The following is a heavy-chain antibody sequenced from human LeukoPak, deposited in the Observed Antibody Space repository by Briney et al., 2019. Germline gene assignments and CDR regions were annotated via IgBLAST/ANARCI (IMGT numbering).Heavy chain of an antibody. CDR3: ARGGRYCSSTSCHPNWFDP. CDR1: GFTFSSYA. CDR2: ISYDGSNK. D-gene: IGHD2-2*01. J-gene: IGHJ5*02. V-gene: IGHV3-30-3*01. Sequence: GGSLRLSCAASGFTFSSYAMHWVRQAPGKGLEWVAVISYDGSNKYYADSVKGRFTISRDNSKNTLYLQMNSLRAEDTAVYYCARGGRYCSSTSCHPNWFDPWGQGTLVTVSS.